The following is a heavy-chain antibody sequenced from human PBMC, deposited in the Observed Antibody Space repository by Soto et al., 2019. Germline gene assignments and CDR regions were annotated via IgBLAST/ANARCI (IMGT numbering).Heavy chain of an antibody. J-gene: IGHJ6*03. D-gene: IGHD2-15*01. CDR1: GFTFSSYG. CDR3: ARGPYCSGGSCYSYYYYYMDV. CDR2: IWYDGSNK. Sequence: PGDSLKISCAASGFTFSSYGMHWVRQAPGKGLEWVAVIWYDGSNKYYADSVKGRFTISRDNSKNTLYLQMNSLRAEDTAVYYCARGPYCSGGSCYSYYYYYMDVWGKGTTVTVSS. V-gene: IGHV3-33*01.